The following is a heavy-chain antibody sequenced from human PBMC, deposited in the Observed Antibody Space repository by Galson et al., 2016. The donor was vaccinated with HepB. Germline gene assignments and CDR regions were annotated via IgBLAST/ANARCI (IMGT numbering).Heavy chain of an antibody. Sequence: SLRLSCAASGFTFSQRGMHWVRQAPGKGLEWVAADSMDGRRKLYADSVKGRFTISRDNSNNMLFLQMRRLRIDDTAVYYCAKRHEYCPPVGCSVDYWGQGTLVSVSS. CDR2: DSMDGRRK. J-gene: IGHJ4*02. CDR1: GFTFSQRG. D-gene: IGHD2/OR15-2a*01. CDR3: AKRHEYCPPVGCSVDY. V-gene: IGHV3-30*18.